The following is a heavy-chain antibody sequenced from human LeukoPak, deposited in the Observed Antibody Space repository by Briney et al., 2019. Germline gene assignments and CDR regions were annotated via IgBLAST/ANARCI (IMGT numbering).Heavy chain of an antibody. V-gene: IGHV3-23*01. D-gene: IGHD1-7*01. CDR3: ARMNYVSSGWGAPFDS. CDR2: ISGSGGST. Sequence: GGSLRLSCAASGFTFSSYAMSWVRQAPGKGLEWVSAISGSGGSTYYADSVKGRFTISRDNSKNTLYLQMNSLRAEDTAVYYCARMNYVSSGWGAPFDSWGQGTLVTVSS. J-gene: IGHJ4*02. CDR1: GFTFSSYA.